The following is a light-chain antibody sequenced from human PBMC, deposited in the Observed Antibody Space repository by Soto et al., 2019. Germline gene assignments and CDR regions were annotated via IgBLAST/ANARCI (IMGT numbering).Light chain of an antibody. CDR2: GAS. CDR1: QSVSSSY. V-gene: IGKV3-20*01. J-gene: IGKJ4*01. Sequence: EIVLTQSPGTLSLSPGERATLSCRASQSVSSSYLAWYQQKPGQAPRLLIYGASSRATGIPDWFSGSWSGTDFTITISRLEPEDFAVYYCQQYGSSLITFGGGTKVEIK. CDR3: QQYGSSLIT.